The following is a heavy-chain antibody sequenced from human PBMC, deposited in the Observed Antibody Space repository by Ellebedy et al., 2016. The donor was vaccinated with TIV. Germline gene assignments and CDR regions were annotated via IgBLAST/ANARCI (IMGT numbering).Heavy chain of an antibody. V-gene: IGHV1-46*01. J-gene: IGHJ3*02. Sequence: ASVKVSXXASGYTFTSYYMHWVRQAPGQGLEWMGIINPSGGSTSYAQKFQGRVTMTRDTSTSTVYMELSSLRSEDTAVYYCARNSADDAFDIWGQGTMVTVSS. D-gene: IGHD1-26*01. CDR1: GYTFTSYY. CDR3: ARNSADDAFDI. CDR2: INPSGGST.